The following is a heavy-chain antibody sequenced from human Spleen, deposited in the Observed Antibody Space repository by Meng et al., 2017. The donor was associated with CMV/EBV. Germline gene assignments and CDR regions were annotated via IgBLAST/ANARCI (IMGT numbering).Heavy chain of an antibody. V-gene: IGHV3-23*01. CDR2: FSDSAGNT. Sequence: GESLKISCAASGFIFSNYALSWVRQAPGKGLEWVSTFSDSAGNTYYADSVMGRFTISRDNSKNTLYLQMNSLRAEDKAVYYCAKWRSGIAAAQNYWDQGTLVTVSS. CDR3: AKWRSGIAAAQNY. CDR1: GFIFSNYA. D-gene: IGHD6-13*01. J-gene: IGHJ4*02.